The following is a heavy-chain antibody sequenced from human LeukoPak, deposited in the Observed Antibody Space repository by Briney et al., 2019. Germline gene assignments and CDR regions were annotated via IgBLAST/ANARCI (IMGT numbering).Heavy chain of an antibody. CDR1: GFTFSDYH. Sequence: GGSLRLSCAASGFTFSDYHMSWIRQAPGKGLEWVSHITGSGYTMSYADSVKGRFTIYRDNAKNSLFLHVNSLRAEDTAVYYCAREGRPGAFDPWGQGTLVTVSS. J-gene: IGHJ5*02. V-gene: IGHV3-11*01. D-gene: IGHD3-10*01. CDR2: ITGSGYTM. CDR3: AREGRPGAFDP.